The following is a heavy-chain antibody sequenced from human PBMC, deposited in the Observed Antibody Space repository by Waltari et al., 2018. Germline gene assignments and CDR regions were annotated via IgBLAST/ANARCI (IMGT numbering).Heavy chain of an antibody. J-gene: IGHJ6*03. CDR3: ARGRVVLMVYAIPYYYYYYMDV. D-gene: IGHD2-8*01. CDR1: GGSFSGYY. CDR2: INHSGST. Sequence: QVQLQQWGAGLLKPSETLSLTCAVYGGSFSGYYWSWLRQPPGKGLEWIREINHSGSTNYNPSLKSRVTISVDTSKNQFSLKLSSVTAADTAVYYCARGRVVLMVYAIPYYYYYYMDVWGKGTTVTISS. V-gene: IGHV4-34*01.